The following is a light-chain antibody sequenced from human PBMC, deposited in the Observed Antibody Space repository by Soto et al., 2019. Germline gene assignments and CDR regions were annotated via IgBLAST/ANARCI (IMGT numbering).Light chain of an antibody. V-gene: IGKV1-39*01. J-gene: IGKJ1*01. CDR2: AAS. Sequence: DIQMTQSPSSLSASVGDRVTITCRASQSITSYLNWYQQKPGKAPQLLINAASSLQSGVPSRFSGSGSGTDFTLTISSLQPVDFTTYFCQQSYTTPWTFGQGTKVDIK. CDR3: QQSYTTPWT. CDR1: QSITSY.